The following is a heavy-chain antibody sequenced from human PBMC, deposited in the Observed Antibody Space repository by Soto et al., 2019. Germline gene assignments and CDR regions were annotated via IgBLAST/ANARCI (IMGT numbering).Heavy chain of an antibody. Sequence: SETLSLTCTVSGGSISSSNWWSWVRQPPGKGLEWIGYMYDSGSTKYNPSLKSRVTISVDTSKKQFSLKLTSVTAADTAVYYCARVLAVAGNNWFDPWGQGTLVTVS. CDR3: ARVLAVAGNNWFDP. D-gene: IGHD6-19*01. V-gene: IGHV4-4*02. CDR2: MYDSGST. CDR1: GGSISSSNW. J-gene: IGHJ5*02.